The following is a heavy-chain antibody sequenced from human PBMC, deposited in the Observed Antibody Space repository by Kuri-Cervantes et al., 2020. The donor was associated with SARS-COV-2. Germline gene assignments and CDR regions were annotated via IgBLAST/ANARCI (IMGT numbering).Heavy chain of an antibody. V-gene: IGHV1-46*01. CDR3: ARDSVVPAAIPLYDTDY. Sequence: ASVKVSCKASGYTFTSYYMHWVRQAPGQGLEWMGIINPSGGSTSYAQKFQGRVTMTRDTSTSTVYMELSSLRSEDTAVYYCARDSVVPAAIPLYDTDYWGQGTLVTVSS. J-gene: IGHJ4*02. CDR1: GYTFTSYY. CDR2: INPSGGST. D-gene: IGHD2-2*02.